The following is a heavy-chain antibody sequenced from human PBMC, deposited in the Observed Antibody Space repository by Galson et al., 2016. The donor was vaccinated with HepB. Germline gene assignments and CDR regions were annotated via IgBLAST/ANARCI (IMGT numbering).Heavy chain of an antibody. CDR2: IIPIFATA. CDR3: ARKPCSGGSCQYYFDY. J-gene: IGHJ4*02. D-gene: IGHD2-15*01. V-gene: IGHV1-69*01. Sequence: SGAEVKQPGESLRISCKASGGTFSSYAISWVRQAPGQGLEWMGGIIPIFATANYAQKFQGRVTITADESTSTAYMELSSLRSEDTAVYYCARKPCSGGSCQYYFDYWGQGTLVTVSS. CDR1: GGTFSSYA.